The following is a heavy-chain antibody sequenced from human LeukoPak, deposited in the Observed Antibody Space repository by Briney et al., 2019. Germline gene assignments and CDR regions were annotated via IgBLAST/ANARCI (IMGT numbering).Heavy chain of an antibody. D-gene: IGHD2-8*01. J-gene: IGHJ5*02. CDR3: AREAYCTNGVCYNNWFDP. CDR2: ISSNGGST. Sequence: GGSLRLSCSASGFTFSSYAMHWVRQAPGKGLEYVSAISSNGGSTYYADSVKGRFTISRDNSKNTLYLQMSSLRAEDTAVYYCAREAYCTNGVCYNNWFDPWGQGTLVTVSS. V-gene: IGHV3-64D*06. CDR1: GFTFSSYA.